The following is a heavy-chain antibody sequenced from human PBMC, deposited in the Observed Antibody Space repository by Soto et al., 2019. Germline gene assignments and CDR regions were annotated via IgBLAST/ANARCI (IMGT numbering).Heavy chain of an antibody. V-gene: IGHV4-34*01. J-gene: IGHJ6*02. D-gene: IGHD3-10*01. Sequence: PSETLSLTCAVYGRSFSGYYWSWIRQPPGKGLEWIGEINHSGSTNYNPSLKSRVTISVDTSKNQFSLKLSSVTAADTAVYYCARSKRWFGDTLGMDVWGQGTTVTVSS. CDR1: GRSFSGYY. CDR3: ARSKRWFGDTLGMDV. CDR2: INHSGST.